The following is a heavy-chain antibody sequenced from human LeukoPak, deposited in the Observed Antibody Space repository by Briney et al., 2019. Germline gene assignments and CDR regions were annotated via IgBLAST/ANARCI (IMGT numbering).Heavy chain of an antibody. CDR2: IKPNSGDT. CDR1: GYTFTDYY. J-gene: IGHJ4*02. V-gene: IGHV1-2*02. D-gene: IGHD5-12*01. CDR3: ARDVGWPTTG. Sequence: GSVKVSCKASGYTFTDYYIHWVRQAPGQGLEWMAWIKPNSGDTNYAQRFQGRVTMVSDTSISTGYMELSGLRSDDPAVYYCARDVGWPTTGWGQGTLVTVSS.